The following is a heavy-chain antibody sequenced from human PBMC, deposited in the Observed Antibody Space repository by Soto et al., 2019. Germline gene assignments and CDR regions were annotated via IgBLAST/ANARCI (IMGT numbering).Heavy chain of an antibody. Sequence: ASVKVSCKASENTFSTYSLHWVRQAPGQGLEWMGVINPTTTTTTDAQKFQGRVTMTRDTSTSTVFLELSSLRSGDTAVYYCARDLYSTSWYVRAFDMWG. J-gene: IGHJ3*02. CDR3: ARDLYSTSWYVRAFDM. V-gene: IGHV1-46*03. CDR2: INPTTTTT. CDR1: ENTFSTYS. D-gene: IGHD6-13*01.